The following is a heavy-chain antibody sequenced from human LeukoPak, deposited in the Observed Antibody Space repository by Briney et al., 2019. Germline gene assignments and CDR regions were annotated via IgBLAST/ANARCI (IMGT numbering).Heavy chain of an antibody. CDR1: GGTFSSYA. V-gene: IGHV1-69*04. Sequence: ASVKVSCKASGGTFSSYAISWVRQAPGQGLEWMGRIIPIFGMANYAQKFQGRVTITADKSTSTAYMELSSLRSEDTAVYYCARDTDYNYYDSSGYYQPNFDYWGQGTLVTVSS. J-gene: IGHJ4*02. CDR2: IIPIFGMA. CDR3: ARDTDYNYYDSSGYYQPNFDY. D-gene: IGHD3-22*01.